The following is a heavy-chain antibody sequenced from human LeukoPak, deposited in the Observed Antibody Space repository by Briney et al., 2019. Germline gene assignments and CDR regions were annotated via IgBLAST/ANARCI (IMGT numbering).Heavy chain of an antibody. Sequence: GESLKISCKGSGYSFTSYWIGWVRQMPGKGLEWMGIIYPGDSDTRYSPSFQGQVSISADKSISTAYLQWSSLKASDTAMYYCARTYYDFWSGYRPPNWFDPWGQGTLVTVSS. D-gene: IGHD3-3*01. CDR3: ARTYYDFWSGYRPPNWFDP. V-gene: IGHV5-51*01. CDR1: GYSFTSYW. J-gene: IGHJ5*02. CDR2: IYPGDSDT.